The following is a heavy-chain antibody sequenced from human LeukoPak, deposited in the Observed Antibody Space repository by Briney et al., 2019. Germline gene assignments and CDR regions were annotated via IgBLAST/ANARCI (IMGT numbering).Heavy chain of an antibody. CDR3: AKDSGSGRGLYYYGMDV. J-gene: IGHJ6*04. D-gene: IGHD3-10*01. Sequence: GGSLRLSCAASGLIFSSYGMHWVRQAPGKGLEWVAVVSSDGNNTYYAHSVKGRFTISRDNSKNTLYLQMDSLRAEDTAVYYCAKDSGSGRGLYYYGMDVWGKGTTVPVSS. V-gene: IGHV3-30*18. CDR1: GLIFSSYG. CDR2: VSSDGNNT.